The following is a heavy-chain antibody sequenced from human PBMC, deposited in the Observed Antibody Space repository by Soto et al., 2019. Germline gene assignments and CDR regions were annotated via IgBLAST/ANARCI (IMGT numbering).Heavy chain of an antibody. Sequence: PRESLKISCKGSGYSFTDYWIGWVRQMPGKGLEWMGIIYPGDSDTRYNPSFQGRVTISADKSITTAYLQWSSLKASDTAMYFCARLSGARSPANFWGQGTRVTVSS. CDR2: IYPGDSDT. D-gene: IGHD1-26*01. J-gene: IGHJ4*02. CDR1: GYSFTDYW. CDR3: ARLSGARSPANF. V-gene: IGHV5-51*01.